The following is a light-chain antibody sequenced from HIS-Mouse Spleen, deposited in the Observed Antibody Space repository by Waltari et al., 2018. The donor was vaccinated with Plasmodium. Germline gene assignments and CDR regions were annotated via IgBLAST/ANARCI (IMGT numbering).Light chain of an antibody. CDR1: QGISSY. CDR3: QQYYNYPYT. J-gene: IGKJ2*01. Sequence: AIRMTQSPSSFSASTGDRVTITCRASQGISSYLALYQQKPGKAPKLLIYAASTLQSGVQSRFSVSGSGTDYTLTICCLQSEDFSTYNCQQYYNYPYTFGQGTKREIK. CDR2: AAS. V-gene: IGKV1-8*01.